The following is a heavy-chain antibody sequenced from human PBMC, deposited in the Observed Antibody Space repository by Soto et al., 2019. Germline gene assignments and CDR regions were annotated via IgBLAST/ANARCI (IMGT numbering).Heavy chain of an antibody. Sequence: ASVKVSCKASGYTFTGYYMHWVRQAPGQGLEWMGWINPNSGGTNYAQKFQGWVTMTRDTSISTAYMELSRLRSDDTAVCYCARETVVVPAAMGPYYYGMDVWGQGTTVTVSS. V-gene: IGHV1-2*04. CDR3: ARETVVVPAAMGPYYYGMDV. J-gene: IGHJ6*02. CDR1: GYTFTGYY. D-gene: IGHD2-2*01. CDR2: INPNSGGT.